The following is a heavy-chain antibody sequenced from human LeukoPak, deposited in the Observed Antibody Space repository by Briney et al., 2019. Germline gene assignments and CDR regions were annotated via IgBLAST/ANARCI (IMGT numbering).Heavy chain of an antibody. Sequence: GGSLRLSCAASGFTISSYSMNWVRQAPGKGQALVSFIRSSTSYRYYSDSVNSRFTTSRDNAKTSLYLQLNSLSAEDTAVYYCARVPDDYVWGSYRPDYFDYWGQGTLVTVSS. V-gene: IGHV3-21*01. CDR1: GFTISSYS. D-gene: IGHD3-16*02. CDR3: ARVPDDYVWGSYRPDYFDY. J-gene: IGHJ4*02. CDR2: IRSSTSYR.